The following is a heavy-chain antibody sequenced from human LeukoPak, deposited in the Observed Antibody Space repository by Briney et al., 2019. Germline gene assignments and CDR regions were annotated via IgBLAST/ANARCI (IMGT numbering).Heavy chain of an antibody. V-gene: IGHV4-39*01. Sequence: TSETLSLTCTVSGASIGSSPYGTAYYWGWIRQPPGKGLEWIGSMCYGGNSYFNPSLKSRVTISVDTSKNQFSVKLNSVTAAGTAVYYCASLPKYGNALKALDIWGQGTWVAVSS. CDR3: ASLPKYGNALKALDI. D-gene: IGHD6-6*01. CDR2: MCYGGNS. J-gene: IGHJ3*02. CDR1: GASIGSSPYGTAYY.